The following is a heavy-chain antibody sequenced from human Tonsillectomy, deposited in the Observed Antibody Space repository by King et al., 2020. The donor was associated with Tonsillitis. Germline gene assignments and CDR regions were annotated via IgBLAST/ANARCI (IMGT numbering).Heavy chain of an antibody. J-gene: IGHJ6*04. V-gene: IGHV3-9*01. CDR3: AKDRARSYYGSGSNGLDV. CDR2: ISWNSGSI. Sequence: QLVQSGGGLVQPGRSLRLSCAASGFTFDDYAMHWVRHAPGKGLEWVSGISWNSGSIGYADSVKGRFTISRDNAKNSLYLQMNSLRAEDTALYYCAKDRARSYYGSGSNGLDVWGKGTTVTVSS. D-gene: IGHD3-10*01. CDR1: GFTFDDYA.